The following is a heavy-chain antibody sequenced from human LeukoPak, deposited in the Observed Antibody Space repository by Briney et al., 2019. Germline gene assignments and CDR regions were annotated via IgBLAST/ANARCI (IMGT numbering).Heavy chain of an antibody. Sequence: GGSLRLSCTASGFTFGDYAMSWFRQAPGKGLEWVGFIRSKAYGGTTEYAASVKGRFTISRDDSKSIAYLQMNSLKTEDTAVYSCTRGFVVVENYFDYWGQGTLVTVSS. D-gene: IGHD2-15*01. CDR3: TRGFVVVENYFDY. CDR1: GFTFGDYA. CDR2: IRSKAYGGTT. V-gene: IGHV3-49*03. J-gene: IGHJ4*02.